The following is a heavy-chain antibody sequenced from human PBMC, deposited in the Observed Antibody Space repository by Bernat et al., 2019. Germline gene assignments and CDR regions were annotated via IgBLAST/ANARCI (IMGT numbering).Heavy chain of an antibody. Sequence: EVQLLESGGGLVQPGGSLRLSCAASGFTFSSYAMSWVRQAPGKGLEWVSAISGSGGSTYYADSVKGRFTISRDNSKNTLYLQMNSLRAEDTAVYYCAKSLGEWVVPAAITKYYYYGMDVWGQGTTVTVSS. D-gene: IGHD2-2*01. J-gene: IGHJ6*02. CDR1: GFTFSSYA. CDR2: ISGSGGST. CDR3: AKSLGEWVVPAAITKYYYYGMDV. V-gene: IGHV3-23*01.